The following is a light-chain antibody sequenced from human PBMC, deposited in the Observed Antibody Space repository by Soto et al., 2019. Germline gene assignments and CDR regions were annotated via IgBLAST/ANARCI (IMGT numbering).Light chain of an antibody. CDR1: QSVSSSY. V-gene: IGKV3-20*01. CDR3: QHYGSSLCT. J-gene: IGKJ1*01. Sequence: ELVLTQSPGTLSLSPGEIATLSCRASQSVSSSYLAWYQQKPGQAPRLLIYGASSRATGIPDRFSGSGSGTDFTLTISRLEPEDFAMYYCQHYGSSLCTFGQGTKVEI. CDR2: GAS.